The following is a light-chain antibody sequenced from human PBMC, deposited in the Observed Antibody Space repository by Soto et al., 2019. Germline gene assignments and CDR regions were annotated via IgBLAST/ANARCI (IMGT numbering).Light chain of an antibody. CDR3: QQAYRAPWT. Sequence: DIQMTQSPSSLSASVGDRLTITCRASQAVGGYLNWFQQKAGKPPKLLIYASSKLERGVPSRFRGTGSGTDFTLTVSSLQPEDFATYYCQQAYRAPWTFGQGTKVEV. J-gene: IGKJ1*01. V-gene: IGKV1-39*01. CDR1: QAVGGY. CDR2: ASS.